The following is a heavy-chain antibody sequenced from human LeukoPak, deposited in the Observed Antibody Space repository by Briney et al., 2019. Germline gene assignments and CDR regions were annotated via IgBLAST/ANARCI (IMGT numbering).Heavy chain of an antibody. CDR3: AREGGATFDY. CDR2: IYYSGST. J-gene: IGHJ4*02. CDR1: GGSVSSGSYY. D-gene: IGHD1-26*01. Sequence: SETLSLTCTVSGGSVSSGSYYWSLIRQPPGKGLEWIGYIYYSGSTNYNPSLKSRVTISVDTSKNQFSLKLSSVTAADTAVYYCAREGGATFDYWGQGTLVTVSS. V-gene: IGHV4-61*01.